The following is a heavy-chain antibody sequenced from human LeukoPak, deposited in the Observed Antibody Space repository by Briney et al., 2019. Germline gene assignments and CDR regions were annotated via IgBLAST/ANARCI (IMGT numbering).Heavy chain of an antibody. CDR3: ARGRSGYYSDAFDI. Sequence: ASVKVSCKASGYTFTSYYMHWVRQAHGQGLEWMGIINPSGGSTSYAQKFQGRVTITADESTSTAYMELSSLGSEDTAVYYCARGRSGYYSDAFDIWGQGTMVTVSS. CDR2: INPSGGST. CDR1: GYTFTSYY. V-gene: IGHV1-46*01. D-gene: IGHD3-22*01. J-gene: IGHJ3*02.